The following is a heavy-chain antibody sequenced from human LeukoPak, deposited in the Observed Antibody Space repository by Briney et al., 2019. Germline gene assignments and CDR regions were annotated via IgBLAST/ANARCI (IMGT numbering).Heavy chain of an antibody. CDR3: ARHPSRYYDILTGLAGGDAFDI. V-gene: IGHV5-51*01. CDR1: GYSFTSYW. Sequence: GESLKISCKGSGYSFTSYWIGWVRQMPGKGLEWMGIIYPGDSDTRYSPSFQGQVTISADKSTSTAYLQWSSLKASDTAMYYCARHPSRYYDILTGLAGGDAFDIWGQGTMVTVSS. CDR2: IYPGDSDT. J-gene: IGHJ3*02. D-gene: IGHD3-9*01.